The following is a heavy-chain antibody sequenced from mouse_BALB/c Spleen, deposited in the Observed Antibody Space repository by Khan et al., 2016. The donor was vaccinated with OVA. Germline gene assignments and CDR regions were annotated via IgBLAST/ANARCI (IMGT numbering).Heavy chain of an antibody. CDR2: ISTHSGNT. CDR3: SIRDYFDY. J-gene: IGHJ2*01. V-gene: IGHV1S137*01. CDR1: GYTFTDFA. Sequence: QVQLKESGPELVRPGVSVKISCKGSGYTFTDFAMHWVKQSHAKSLEWIGVISTHSGNTNYNQKFKGKATMTVDKSSSTAYMELARLASEDSAIYYWSIRDYFDYWGQGTTLTVSA.